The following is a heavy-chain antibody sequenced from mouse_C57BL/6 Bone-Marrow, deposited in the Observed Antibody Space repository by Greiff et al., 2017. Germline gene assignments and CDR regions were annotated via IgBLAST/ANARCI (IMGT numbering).Heavy chain of an antibody. CDR3: TTGSTVYYFDY. J-gene: IGHJ2*01. V-gene: IGHV14-4*01. CDR1: GFNIKDDY. Sequence: VQLQQSGAELVRPGASVKLSCTASGFNIKDDYMHWVKQRPEQGLEWIGWIDPENGDTEYASKFQGKATITADTSSNTAYLQLSSLTSEDTAGYYCTTGSTVYYFDYWGQGTTLTVSS. CDR2: IDPENGDT.